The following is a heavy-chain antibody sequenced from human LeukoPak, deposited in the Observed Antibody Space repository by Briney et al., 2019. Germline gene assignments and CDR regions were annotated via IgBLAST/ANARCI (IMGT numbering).Heavy chain of an antibody. CDR1: GYTFTSYY. CDR2: INPNSGGT. D-gene: IGHD3-16*02. V-gene: IGHV1-2*04. J-gene: IGHJ6*02. CDR3: ARIVGRDGMDV. Sequence: RASVKVSCKASGYTFTSYYMHWVRQAPGQGLEWMGWINPNSGGTNYAQKFQGWVTMTRDTSISTAYMELSRLRSDDTAVYYCARIVGRDGMDVWGQGTTVTVSS.